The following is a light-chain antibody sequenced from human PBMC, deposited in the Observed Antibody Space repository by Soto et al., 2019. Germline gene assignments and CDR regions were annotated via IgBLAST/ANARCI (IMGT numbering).Light chain of an antibody. V-gene: IGLV2-11*01. CDR3: CSYVGSYTFV. Sequence: QSVLAQPRSVSGSPGQLLTISCTGTSSDVDDYRYVSWYQQYPGKAPKLVIYDGNKRPSGVPDRFSGSNSGNTPSLTISGLQAEDEADYYCCSYVGSYTFVFETGTKVTVL. J-gene: IGLJ1*01. CDR1: SSDVDDYRY. CDR2: DGN.